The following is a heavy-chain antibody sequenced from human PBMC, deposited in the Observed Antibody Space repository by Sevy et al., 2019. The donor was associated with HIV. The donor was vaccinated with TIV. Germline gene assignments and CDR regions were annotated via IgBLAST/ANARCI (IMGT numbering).Heavy chain of an antibody. J-gene: IGHJ4*02. CDR2: INPNSGGT. CDR3: ARVAHGGPLWRPFDY. V-gene: IGHV1-2*02. Sequence: ASVKVSCKASGYTFTDYHIHWVRQAPGQGLEWMGGINPNSGGTNFAKMLQGRVTMTRDTSISTDYMELSRLRAYDTAVYYCARVAHGGPLWRPFDYWGQGTLVTVSS. CDR1: GYTFTDYH. D-gene: IGHD3-10*01.